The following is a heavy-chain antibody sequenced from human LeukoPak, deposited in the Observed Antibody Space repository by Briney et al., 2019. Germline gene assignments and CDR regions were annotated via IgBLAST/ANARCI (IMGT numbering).Heavy chain of an antibody. CDR3: ARDTVMEGYYSYDYYFDY. CDR2: INPSGGST. Sequence: ASVEVSCKASGYTFTSYYMHWVRQAPGQGLEWMGIINPSGGSTNYAQKFQGRVTMTRDTSISTAYMELSRLRSDDTAVYYCARDTVMEGYYSYDYYFDYWGQGTLVTVSS. V-gene: IGHV1-2*02. D-gene: IGHD5-18*01. CDR1: GYTFTSYY. J-gene: IGHJ4*02.